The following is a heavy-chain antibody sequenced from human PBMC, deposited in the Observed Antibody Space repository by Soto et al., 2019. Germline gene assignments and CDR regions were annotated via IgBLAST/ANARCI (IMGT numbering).Heavy chain of an antibody. J-gene: IGHJ6*02. CDR3: ARGRGYSYGYSGVYYGMDV. Sequence: TLSLTCAVYGGSFSGYYWSWIRQPPGKGLEWIGEINHSESTNYNPSLKSRVTISVDTSKNQFSLKLSSVTAADTAVYYCARGRGYSYGYSGVYYGMDVWGQGTTVTVSS. V-gene: IGHV4-34*01. CDR2: INHSEST. D-gene: IGHD5-18*01. CDR1: GGSFSGYY.